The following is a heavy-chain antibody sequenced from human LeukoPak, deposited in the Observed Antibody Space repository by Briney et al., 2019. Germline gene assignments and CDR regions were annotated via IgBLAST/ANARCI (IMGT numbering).Heavy chain of an antibody. V-gene: IGHV3-48*03. J-gene: IGHJ3*02. CDR3: ARDTLEYSNSPDALDI. CDR2: IGSSGSTV. Sequence: GGSLRLSCAASGFTFSAYEMNWVRQAPGKGLEWVSYIGSSGSTVYYADSVKRRFTISRDNAKNSLYMQMESLRDEDTAIYYCARDTLEYSNSPDALDIWGQGTMVTVSS. CDR1: GFTFSAYE. D-gene: IGHD4-23*01.